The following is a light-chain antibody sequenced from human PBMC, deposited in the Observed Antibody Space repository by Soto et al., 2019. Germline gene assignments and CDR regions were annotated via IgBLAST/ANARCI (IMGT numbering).Light chain of an antibody. J-gene: IGKJ1*01. V-gene: IGKV3-20*01. CDR1: QSVSSSY. Sequence: IVLPQSPGTLSLSPGERATLSCSSSQSVSSSYLAWYQQKPGQAPRLLIFGTSSRATGIPDRFSGSGSGTDFTLTIARLEPEDFAVYYCQQYGSSPWTFGQGTKVDI. CDR3: QQYGSSPWT. CDR2: GTS.